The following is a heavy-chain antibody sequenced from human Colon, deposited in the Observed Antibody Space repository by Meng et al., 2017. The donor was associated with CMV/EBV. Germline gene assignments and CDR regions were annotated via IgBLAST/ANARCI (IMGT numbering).Heavy chain of an antibody. CDR1: GFTFDSYA. CDR3: ARDSTALPLYYFDY. V-gene: IGHV3-30*04. CDR2: VSYHGTNK. J-gene: IGHJ4*02. Sequence: GESLKISCGASGFTFDSYAIHWVRQAPGKGLEWVAVVSYHGTNKNYADSVKGRFTISRDNSKNTAYLQMDSLRSEDTAVYYCARDSTALPLYYFDYWGQGTLVTVSS.